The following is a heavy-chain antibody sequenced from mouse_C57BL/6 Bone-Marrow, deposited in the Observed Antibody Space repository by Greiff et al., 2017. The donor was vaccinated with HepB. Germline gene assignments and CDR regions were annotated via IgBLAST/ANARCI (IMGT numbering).Heavy chain of an antibody. J-gene: IGHJ3*01. Sequence: QVQLQQPGAELVMPGASVKLSCKASGYTFTSYWMHWVKQRPGQGLEWIGEIDPSDSYTNYNQKFKGKSTLTVDKSSSTAYMQLSSLTSEDSAVYYCARKEAYWRQGTLVTVSA. V-gene: IGHV1-69*01. CDR2: IDPSDSYT. CDR1: GYTFTSYW. CDR3: ARKEAY.